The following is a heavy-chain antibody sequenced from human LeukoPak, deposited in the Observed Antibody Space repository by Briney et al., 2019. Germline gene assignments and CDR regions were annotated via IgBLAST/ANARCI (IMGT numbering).Heavy chain of an antibody. CDR3: ARVTVYKLRFLEWLPLDY. D-gene: IGHD3-3*01. CDR1: GGSFSGYY. Sequence: SETLSLTCAVYGGSFSGYYWSWIRQPPGKGLEWIGEINHSGSTNYNPSLKSRVTISEDTSKNQFSLKLSSVTAADTAVYYCARVTVYKLRFLEWLPLDYWGQGTLVTVSS. J-gene: IGHJ4*02. CDR2: INHSGST. V-gene: IGHV4-34*01.